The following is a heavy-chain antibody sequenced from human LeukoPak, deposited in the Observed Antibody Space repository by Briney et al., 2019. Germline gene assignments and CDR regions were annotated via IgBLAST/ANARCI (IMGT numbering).Heavy chain of an antibody. CDR3: ARSLLVGTSAGPFFI. CDR2: ITGGDGGT. J-gene: IGHJ3*02. CDR1: GFTFSTYA. D-gene: IGHD1-26*01. Sequence: GGSLILSCAASGFTFSTYAISWVRPAPGEGLEWVSTITGGDGGTYYAGSVKGRFTISKNNSKPTGDLEKNSLRGEGRALYYCARSLLVGTSAGPFFIWG. V-gene: IGHV3-23*01.